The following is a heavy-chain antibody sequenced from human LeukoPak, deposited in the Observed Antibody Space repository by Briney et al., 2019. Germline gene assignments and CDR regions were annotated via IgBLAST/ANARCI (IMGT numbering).Heavy chain of an antibody. J-gene: IGHJ4*02. CDR2: IYYSGST. V-gene: IGHV4-59*01. CDR3: ARLSYSNGWSYFDY. CDR1: GGSISIYY. Sequence: SETLSLTCTVSGGSISIYYWSWIRQPPGKGLEWIGYIYYSGSTNYNPSLKSRVTISVDTSKNQFSLKLSSVTAADTAVYYCARLSYSNGWSYFDYWGQGTLVTVSS. D-gene: IGHD6-19*01.